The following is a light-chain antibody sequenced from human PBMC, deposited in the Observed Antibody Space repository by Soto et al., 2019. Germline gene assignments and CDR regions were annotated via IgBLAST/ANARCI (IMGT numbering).Light chain of an antibody. CDR1: ASDVAAYNY. J-gene: IGLJ1*01. CDR3: SSFSTSNYFV. Sequence: QSVLTQPPSASGSPGKSVTISCTGSASDVAAYNYVSWYQQHPGKAPKLIIYEVSKWPSGVPDRFSGSKSGNTAALTVSGLQAEDEADYYCSSFSTSNYFVFGSGTKVTVL. CDR2: EVS. V-gene: IGLV2-8*01.